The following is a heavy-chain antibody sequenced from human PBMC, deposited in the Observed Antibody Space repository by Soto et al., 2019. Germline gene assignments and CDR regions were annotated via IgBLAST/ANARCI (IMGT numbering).Heavy chain of an antibody. CDR3: ARGSALSGGYYYYGMDV. CDR1: GYSISSGYY. CDR2: IYHSGST. Sequence: PSETLSLTCAVSGYSISSGYYWGWIRQPPGKGLEWIGSIYHSGSTYYNPSLKSRVTISVDTSKNQFSLKLSSVTAADTAVYYCARGSALSGGYYYYGMDVWGQGTTITVSS. J-gene: IGHJ6*02. V-gene: IGHV4-38-2*01. D-gene: IGHD3-10*01.